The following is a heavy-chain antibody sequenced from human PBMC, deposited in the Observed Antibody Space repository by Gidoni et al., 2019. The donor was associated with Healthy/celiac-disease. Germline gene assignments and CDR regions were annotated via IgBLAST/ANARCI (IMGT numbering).Heavy chain of an antibody. CDR2: IYSGGST. V-gene: IGHV3-66*01. J-gene: IGHJ4*02. D-gene: IGHD3-9*01. CDR1: GFTVSSNY. Sequence: EVQLVESGGGLVQPGGSLRLSCAASGFTVSSNYMSWVRQAPGKGLEWVSVIYSGGSTYYADSVKGRFTISRDNSKNTLYLQMNSLRAEDTAVYYCARGRPGYDILTGYFDYWGQGTLVTVSS. CDR3: ARGRPGYDILTGYFDY.